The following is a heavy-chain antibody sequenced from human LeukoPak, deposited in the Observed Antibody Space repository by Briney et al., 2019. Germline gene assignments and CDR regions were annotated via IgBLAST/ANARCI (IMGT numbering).Heavy chain of an antibody. J-gene: IGHJ4*02. Sequence: GGSLRLSCAASGFTFSTYAIHWVRQAPGKGLEWVALISSDGKNKHYADSVKGRFTISRDSSKNTLYLQMNSLRAEDTAVYYCAKHPSGYYYDHFDYWGQGTLVTVSS. CDR3: AKHPSGYYYDHFDY. V-gene: IGHV3-30-3*02. CDR2: ISSDGKNK. CDR1: GFTFSTYA. D-gene: IGHD3-22*01.